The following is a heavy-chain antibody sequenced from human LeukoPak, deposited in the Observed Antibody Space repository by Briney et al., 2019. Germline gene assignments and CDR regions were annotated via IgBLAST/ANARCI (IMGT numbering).Heavy chain of an antibody. J-gene: IGHJ4*02. D-gene: IGHD1/OR15-1a*01. Sequence: SETLSLTCTVSGVSISSDYWSWLRQPPGKGLEWIGYVYYSGSTNCNPSLKSRVTISVDTSKNQFSLKLSSVTTADTAVYYCAGGPNNYYFDYWGQGTLVTVSS. CDR2: VYYSGST. CDR1: GVSISSDY. CDR3: AGGPNNYYFDY. V-gene: IGHV4-59*01.